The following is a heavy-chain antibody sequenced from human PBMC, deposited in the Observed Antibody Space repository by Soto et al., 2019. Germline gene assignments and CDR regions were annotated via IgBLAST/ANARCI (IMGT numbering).Heavy chain of an antibody. D-gene: IGHD3-3*01. CDR3: ARDSLQYYDFWSRWDYYYGMDV. Sequence: SDTLALARTVCGGSMSSYEGGWIRQTPGKGLEWIGYIYYSGSTNYNPSLKSRVTISVDTSKNQFSLKLSSVTAADTAVYYCARDSLQYYDFWSRWDYYYGMDVWGQGTTVTVSS. CDR2: IYYSGST. V-gene: IGHV4-59*01. CDR1: GGSMSSYE. J-gene: IGHJ6*02.